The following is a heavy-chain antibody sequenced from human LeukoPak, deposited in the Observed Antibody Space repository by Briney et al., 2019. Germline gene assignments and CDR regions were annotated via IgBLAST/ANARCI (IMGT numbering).Heavy chain of an antibody. CDR2: ISSSSSYI. CDR1: GFTFSSYS. J-gene: IGHJ6*02. D-gene: IGHD6-25*01. V-gene: IGHV3-21*01. CDR3: ARDGAALDV. Sequence: PGGSLRLSCAASGFTFSSYSMNWVRQAPGKGLEWVSSISSSSSYIYYADSMKGRFTISRDDAKNSLYLQMNSLRAEDTAVYYCARDGAALDVWGQGTTVTVSS.